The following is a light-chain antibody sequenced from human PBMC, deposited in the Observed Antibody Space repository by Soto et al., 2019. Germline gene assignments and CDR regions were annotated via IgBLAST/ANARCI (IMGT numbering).Light chain of an antibody. CDR3: QQYSTYPLT. CDR1: QSMSGW. Sequence: IQSAPSPSTLPASVGASITIPCRAGQSMSGWLAWYQQKPGKAPQILIYDASKLEPGVPSRLSGGGSGTEFTLTISSLQPDDFATYYCQQYSTYPLTFCGGAKVDIK. V-gene: IGKV1-5*01. J-gene: IGKJ4*01. CDR2: DAS.